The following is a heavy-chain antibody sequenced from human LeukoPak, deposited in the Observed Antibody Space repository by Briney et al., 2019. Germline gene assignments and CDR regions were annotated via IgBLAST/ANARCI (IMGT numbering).Heavy chain of an antibody. V-gene: IGHV3-23*01. J-gene: IGHJ4*02. CDR1: GFTFSSYA. CDR3: AKELMFGELLSIPPENDY. CDR2: ISGSGGST. D-gene: IGHD3-10*02. Sequence: GGSLRLSCAASGFTFSSYAMSWVRQAPGKGLEWVSAISGSGGSTYYADSVKGRFTISRDNSKNTLYLQMNSLRAEDTAVYYCAKELMFGELLSIPPENDYWGQGTLVTVSS.